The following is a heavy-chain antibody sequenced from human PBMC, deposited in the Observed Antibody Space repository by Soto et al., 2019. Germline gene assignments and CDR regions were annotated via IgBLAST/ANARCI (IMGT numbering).Heavy chain of an antibody. CDR2: LNIAGTI. CDR3: ARDRGEYTRSWFWYFSH. V-gene: IGHV4-4*07. CDR1: GASISSFN. Sequence: TLSLTCSVSGASISSFNWNWVRQPAGKGPEWVGRLNIAGTINYNPSLKSRITMSMDTSKNQISLHLRSVTAADTAIYYCARDRGEYTRSWFWYFSHWGHGTLVTVSS. J-gene: IGHJ2*01. D-gene: IGHD2-2*02.